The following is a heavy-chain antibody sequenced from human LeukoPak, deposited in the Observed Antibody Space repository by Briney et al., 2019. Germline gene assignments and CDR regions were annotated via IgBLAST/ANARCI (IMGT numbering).Heavy chain of an antibody. CDR1: GFTFSSYW. Sequence: PGGSLRLSCAASGFTFSSYWMSWVRQAPGKGLEWVANIKQDGSEKYYVDSVKGRFTISRDNSKNTLFLQMNSLGADDTGVYHCAKGHGEVCGDGCYSRVLDFWGQGTLVTVSS. CDR2: IKQDGSEK. CDR3: AKGHGEVCGDGCYSRVLDF. D-gene: IGHD2-21*02. J-gene: IGHJ4*02. V-gene: IGHV3-7*03.